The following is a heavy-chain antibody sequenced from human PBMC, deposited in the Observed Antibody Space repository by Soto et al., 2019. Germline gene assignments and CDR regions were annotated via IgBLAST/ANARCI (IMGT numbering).Heavy chain of an antibody. V-gene: IGHV4-61*08. Sequence: QVQLQESGPGLMKPSETLSLTCTVSGDSVNNDAYYWSWIRQPPGKGLEWIGYIYRSGNTNYNSSRKSRVTMSKDTSKNSFFLKLNSVTAADTAVYYCAIRLTTVWWFDPWGQGTLVTVSA. CDR3: AIRLTTVWWFDP. CDR2: IYRSGNT. CDR1: GDSVNNDAYY. D-gene: IGHD4-17*01. J-gene: IGHJ5*02.